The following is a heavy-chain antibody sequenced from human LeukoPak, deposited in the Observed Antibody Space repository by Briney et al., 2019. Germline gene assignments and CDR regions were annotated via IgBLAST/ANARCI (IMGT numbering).Heavy chain of an antibody. CDR2: IYHSGST. J-gene: IGHJ4*02. CDR1: GGSISSGSYY. CDR3: ARARRDKVPAAIVFDY. D-gene: IGHD2-2*01. V-gene: IGHV4-39*07. Sequence: SETLSLTCTVSGGSISSGSYYWGWIRQPPGKGLEWIGSIYHSGSTYYNPSLKSRVTISVDTSKNQFSLKLSSVTAADTAVYYCARARRDKVPAAIVFDYWGQGTLVTVSS.